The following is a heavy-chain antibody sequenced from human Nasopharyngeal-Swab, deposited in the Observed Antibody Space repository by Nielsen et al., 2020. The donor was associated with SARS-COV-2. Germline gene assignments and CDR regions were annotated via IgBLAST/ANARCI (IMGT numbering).Heavy chain of an antibody. CDR3: ARVHVYSGTYYDI. CDR1: GYTFNNYG. V-gene: IGHV1-18*01. D-gene: IGHD1-26*01. Sequence: ASVKVSCKASGYTFNNYGISWVRQAPGQGLEWMAWIRVYNGDTKYAQNFQGRVTVTTDAITTTAYMELRSLRSDDTAVYYCARVHVYSGTYYDIWGQGTVVKVSS. CDR2: IRVYNGDT. J-gene: IGHJ3*02.